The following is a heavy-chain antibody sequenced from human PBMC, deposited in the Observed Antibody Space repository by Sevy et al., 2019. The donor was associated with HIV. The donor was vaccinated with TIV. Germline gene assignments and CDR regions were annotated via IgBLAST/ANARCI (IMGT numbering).Heavy chain of an antibody. CDR3: ARGSGSGTYYNPPFDY. Sequence: GGSLRLSCAASGFTFSSYSMNWVRQAPGKGPEWVSSISSSSSNIYYADSVKGRFTISRDNAKNSLYLQMNSLRAEDTAVYYCARGSGSGTYYNPPFDYWGQGTLVTVSS. CDR2: ISSSSSNI. CDR1: GFTFSSYS. D-gene: IGHD3-10*01. J-gene: IGHJ4*02. V-gene: IGHV3-21*06.